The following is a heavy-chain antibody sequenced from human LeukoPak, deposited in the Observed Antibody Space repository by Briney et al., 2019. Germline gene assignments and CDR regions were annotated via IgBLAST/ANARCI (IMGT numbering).Heavy chain of an antibody. V-gene: IGHV4-39*07. D-gene: IGHD6-19*01. CDR1: GGSVSSDTYY. Sequence: SETLSLTCIVSGGSVSSDTYYWSWIRQPPGKGLEWIGEINHSGSTNYNPSLKSRVTISVDTSKNQFSLKLSSVTAADTAVYYCARRRRVYSSGWNSGAYWGQGTLVTVSS. J-gene: IGHJ4*02. CDR2: INHSGST. CDR3: ARRRRVYSSGWNSGAY.